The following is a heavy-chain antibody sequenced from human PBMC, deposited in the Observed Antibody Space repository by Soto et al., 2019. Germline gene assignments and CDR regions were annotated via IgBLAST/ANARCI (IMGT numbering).Heavy chain of an antibody. D-gene: IGHD4-17*01. V-gene: IGHV3-23*01. J-gene: IGHJ3*02. Sequence: EVQLLESGGGLVQPGGSLRLSCAASGFTFSAYAMSWVRQTPEKGLEWVSGISASRGRTFYADSVKGRFTIFSDNSKNTLYLQMNSLRAEDTAVYYCAIDPNGDYVGGFDMWGQGTRVTVSS. CDR2: ISASRGRT. CDR3: AIDPNGDYVGGFDM. CDR1: GFTFSAYA.